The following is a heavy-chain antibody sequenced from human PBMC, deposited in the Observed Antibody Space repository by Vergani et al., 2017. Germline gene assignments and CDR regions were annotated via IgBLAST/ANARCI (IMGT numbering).Heavy chain of an antibody. CDR2: FDEYGNRA. Sequence: EVQLVESGGGSVQSGGSLRLSCVASVFSFNTSIMPWVRQVPGKGLMGVARFDEYGNRATSGTLDTGRFTISRDNAKNTVFLKMNTLIADDAGVFYCVRTEYCTGIACNTRFDSWGQGALVTVSS. J-gene: IGHJ5*01. V-gene: IGHV3-74*03. CDR1: VFSFNTSI. D-gene: IGHD2-8*02. CDR3: VRTEYCTGIACNTRFDS.